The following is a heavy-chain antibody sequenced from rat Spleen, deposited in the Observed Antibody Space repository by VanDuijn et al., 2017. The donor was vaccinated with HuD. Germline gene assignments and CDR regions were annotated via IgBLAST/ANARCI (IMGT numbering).Heavy chain of an antibody. V-gene: IGHV2-1*01. CDR1: GFSLTSST. Sequence: QVQLKESGPGRVQPSQTLSFTCPVSGFSLTSSTIHWVRQPPGEGLEWMGGIWDDGTTDYNSALKSRLSISRDTYEKQVVLRMNRLQTDNTAIYFCTNMMDCWGQGGMVTVSS. CDR3: TNMMDC. J-gene: IGHJ2*01. CDR2: IWDDGTT. D-gene: IGHD1-12*02.